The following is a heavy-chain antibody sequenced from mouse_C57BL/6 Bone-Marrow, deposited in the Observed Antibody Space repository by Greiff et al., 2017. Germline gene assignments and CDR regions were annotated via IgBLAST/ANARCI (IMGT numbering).Heavy chain of an antibody. J-gene: IGHJ2*01. CDR3: ARDTTTVVANFDY. V-gene: IGHV1-50*01. Sequence: QVQLQQPGAELVKPGASVKLSCKASGYTFTSYWMQWVKQRPGQGLEWIGEIDPSDSYTNYNQKFKGKATLTVDPSSSTAYMQLSSLTSEDSAVYYCARDTTTVVANFDYWGQGTTLTVSS. CDR1: GYTFTSYW. CDR2: IDPSDSYT. D-gene: IGHD1-1*01.